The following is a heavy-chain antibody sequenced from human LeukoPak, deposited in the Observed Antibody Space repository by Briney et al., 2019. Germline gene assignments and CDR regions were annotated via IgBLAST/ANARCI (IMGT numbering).Heavy chain of an antibody. Sequence: GGSLRLSCSVSGFTFSTYVMRWVRQAPGKGLEYVSAISSNGDNTYYADSVKGRFTISRDNSKNTLYLQMSSLRADDTAVYYCVRGTGYWGQGTLGTVSS. J-gene: IGHJ4*02. CDR1: GFTFSTYV. CDR3: VRGTGY. V-gene: IGHV3-64D*06. CDR2: ISSNGDNT.